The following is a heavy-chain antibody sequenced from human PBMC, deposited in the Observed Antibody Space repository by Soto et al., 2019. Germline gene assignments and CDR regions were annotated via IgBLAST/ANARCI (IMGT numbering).Heavy chain of an antibody. Sequence: PSETLSLTCTVSSGSISSSSYYWGWIRQPPGKGLEWIGSIYYSGSTYYNPSLKSRVTISVDTSKNQFSLKLSSVTAADTAVYYCARRGDRDFWSGDYYYYMDVWGKGTTVTVSS. CDR3: ARRGDRDFWSGDYYYYMDV. CDR2: IYYSGST. J-gene: IGHJ6*03. D-gene: IGHD3-3*01. CDR1: SGSISSSSYY. V-gene: IGHV4-39*01.